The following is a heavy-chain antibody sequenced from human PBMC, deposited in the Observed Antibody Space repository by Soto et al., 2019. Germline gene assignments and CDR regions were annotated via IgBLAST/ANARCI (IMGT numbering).Heavy chain of an antibody. J-gene: IGHJ3*02. CDR1: GYTFTSYD. CDR2: MNPNSGNT. D-gene: IGHD5-18*01. V-gene: IGHV1-8*01. Sequence: GASVKVSCKASGYTFTSYDINWVRQATGQGLEWMGWMNPNSGNTDYAQKFQGRVTMTRNTSISTAYMELSSLRSEDTAVYYCARRKSMDTGDAFDIWGQGTMVTVSS. CDR3: ARRKSMDTGDAFDI.